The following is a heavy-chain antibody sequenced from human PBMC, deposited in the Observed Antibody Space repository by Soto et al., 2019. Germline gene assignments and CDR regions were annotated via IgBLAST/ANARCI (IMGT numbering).Heavy chain of an antibody. CDR1: GDPVSSSSYY. CDR3: ARGRATVTTLRYYYMDV. Sequence: SETLSLTCTVSGDPVSSSSYYWGWIRQPPGKGLEWIGEINHSGSTNYNPSLKSRVTISVDTSKNQFSLKLSSVTAADTAVYYCARGRATVTTLRYYYMDVWGKGTTVTVSS. V-gene: IGHV4-39*07. CDR2: INHSGST. J-gene: IGHJ6*03. D-gene: IGHD4-17*01.